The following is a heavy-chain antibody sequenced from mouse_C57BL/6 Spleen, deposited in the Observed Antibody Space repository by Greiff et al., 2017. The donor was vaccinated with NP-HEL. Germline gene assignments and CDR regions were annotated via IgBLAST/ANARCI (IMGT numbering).Heavy chain of an antibody. CDR3: ARNKRENYDYDFDD. J-gene: IGHJ2*01. D-gene: IGHD2-4*01. V-gene: IGHV1-82*01. CDR2: IYPGNGAT. Sequence: VQLQQSGPELVKPGASVKISCKASGYAFSSSWMNWVKQRPGKGLAWIGRIYPGNGATTSNGKFKGKATLTADKSSSTAYMQLSSLTSEDSAVYFCARNKRENYDYDFDDWGQGTTLTVSS. CDR1: GYAFSSSW.